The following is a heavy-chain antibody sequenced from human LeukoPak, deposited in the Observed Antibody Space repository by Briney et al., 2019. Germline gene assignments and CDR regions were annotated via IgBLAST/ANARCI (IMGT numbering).Heavy chain of an antibody. CDR2: INPNSGGS. CDR1: GYTFTGYY. CDR3: ARPIGTGAGAYYFDY. V-gene: IGHV1-2*02. Sequence: ASVKVSCKASGYTFTGYYMHWVRQAPGQGLEWMGWINPNSGGSNYAQKFQGRVTMTRDTSISTVYMELSSLRSEDTAVYYCARPIGTGAGAYYFDYWGQGTLVTVSS. D-gene: IGHD1-7*01. J-gene: IGHJ4*02.